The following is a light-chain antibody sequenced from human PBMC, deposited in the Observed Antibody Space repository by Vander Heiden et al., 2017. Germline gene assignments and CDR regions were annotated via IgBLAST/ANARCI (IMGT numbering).Light chain of an antibody. CDR1: QNVDSN. J-gene: IGKJ4*01. CDR2: GVS. V-gene: IGKV3-15*01. CDR3: QQYKKWPPLS. Sequence: IVMTQSPATLSVSPGESVTLSCRASQNVDSNLAWYRQKPGQSPRLLIYGVSTRASDTPGRFSGSGSGTEFTLTISSLQSEDFGVYYCQQYKKWPPLSFGGGTKVEFK.